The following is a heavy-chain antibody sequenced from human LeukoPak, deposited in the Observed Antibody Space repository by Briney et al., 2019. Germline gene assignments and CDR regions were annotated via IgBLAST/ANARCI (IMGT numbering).Heavy chain of an antibody. Sequence: SVKVSCKASGGTFSSYAISWVRQAPGQGLEWMGGIIPIFCTANYAQKFQGRVTITADESTSTAYMELSSLRSEDTAVYYCARDEDCSGGSCYSTLDYWGQGTLVTVSS. CDR3: ARDEDCSGGSCYSTLDY. CDR1: GGTFSSYA. CDR2: IIPIFCTA. V-gene: IGHV1-69*01. J-gene: IGHJ4*02. D-gene: IGHD2-15*01.